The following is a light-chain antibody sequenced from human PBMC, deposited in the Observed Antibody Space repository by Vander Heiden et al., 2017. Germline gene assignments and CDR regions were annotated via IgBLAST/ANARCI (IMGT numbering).Light chain of an antibody. J-gene: IGLJ3*02. CDR3: SSYTANNTVEEV. CDR1: SSDVGGYNY. Sequence: QSDLTQPASVSGSPGQSITISCTGSSSDVGGYNYVSWYQHHPGKAPKVMIYEVSNRPAGISNRFSGSKSGNTASLTISGLQPEDEADYYCSSYTANNTVEEVFGGGTKLTVL. CDR2: EVS. V-gene: IGLV2-14*01.